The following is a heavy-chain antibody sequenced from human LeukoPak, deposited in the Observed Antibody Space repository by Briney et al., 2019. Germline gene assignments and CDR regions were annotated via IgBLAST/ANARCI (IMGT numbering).Heavy chain of an antibody. D-gene: IGHD3-22*01. V-gene: IGHV1-2*02. CDR3: ARDPLYYYDSSGYPPFDY. CDR2: INPNSGGT. CDR1: GYTFTGYY. Sequence: ASVKVSCKASGYTFTGYYMHWVRQAPGQGLEWMGWINPNSGGTNYAQKFQGRVTMTRDTSISTAYMELSRLRSDDTAVYYCARDPLYYYDSSGYPPFDYWGQGTLVTVSS. J-gene: IGHJ4*02.